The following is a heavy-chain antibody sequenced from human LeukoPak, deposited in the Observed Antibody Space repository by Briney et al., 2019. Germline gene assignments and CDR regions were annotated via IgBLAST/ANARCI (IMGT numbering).Heavy chain of an antibody. V-gene: IGHV3-30*02. CDR2: MQTDGRDI. Sequence: GESLKISCTASTLSLSTSALDWVRQAPGKGLEWVAFMQTDGRDIYYADSVKGRFTISRDNSKNTLYLQMNSLRPEDTAVYYCVKGADFGFFHWGPGTLVTVSS. J-gene: IGHJ4*02. CDR3: VKGADFGFFH. CDR1: TLSLSTSA. D-gene: IGHD3-3*01.